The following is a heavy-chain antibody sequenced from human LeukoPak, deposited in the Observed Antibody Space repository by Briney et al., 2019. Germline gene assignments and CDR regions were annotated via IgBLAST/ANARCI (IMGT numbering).Heavy chain of an antibody. CDR1: GGSINIGGYS. Sequence: SQTLSLTCTVSGGSINIGGYSWSWIRQSPGEGLEWIGYIYHSGTIYYNPSLKSRVSISVDRSKNQFFLKVNSVTAADTAVYYCARQKFEYSSSLTGFDYWGQGTLVTVSS. D-gene: IGHD6-6*01. CDR2: IYHSGTI. CDR3: ARQKFEYSSSLTGFDY. J-gene: IGHJ4*02. V-gene: IGHV4-30-2*06.